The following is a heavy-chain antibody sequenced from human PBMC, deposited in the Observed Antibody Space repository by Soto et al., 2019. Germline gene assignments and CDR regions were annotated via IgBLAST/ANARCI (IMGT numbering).Heavy chain of an antibody. CDR3: ARDQSGDADF. D-gene: IGHD7-27*01. Sequence: SETLSLTCTVSGDSMSTYYWNWIRQSAEKGLEWIGRISATGTTTYIPSLKSRITLSVDTSKNEFSLNLKFVTAADTDVYFCARDQSGDADFWGQGTMVTVSS. CDR2: ISATGTT. V-gene: IGHV4-4*07. J-gene: IGHJ3*01. CDR1: GDSMSTYY.